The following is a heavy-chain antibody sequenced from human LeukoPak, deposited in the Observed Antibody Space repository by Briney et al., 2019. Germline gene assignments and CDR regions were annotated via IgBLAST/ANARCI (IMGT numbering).Heavy chain of an antibody. Sequence: ASVKVSCKASGYTFTGYYMHWVRQAPGQGLEWMGWINPNSGGTNYAQKFQGRVTMTGDTSISTAYMELSRLRSDDTAVYYCARPRVGYYDSSGYSDDAFDIWGQGTMVTVSS. CDR2: INPNSGGT. V-gene: IGHV1-2*02. J-gene: IGHJ3*02. D-gene: IGHD3-22*01. CDR1: GYTFTGYY. CDR3: ARPRVGYYDSSGYSDDAFDI.